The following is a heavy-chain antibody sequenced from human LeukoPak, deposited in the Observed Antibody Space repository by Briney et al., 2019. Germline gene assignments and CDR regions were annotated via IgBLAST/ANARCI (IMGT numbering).Heavy chain of an antibody. V-gene: IGHV3-23*01. CDR3: AKLKRITMVRGVTTYFDY. CDR2: ISGSGGST. D-gene: IGHD3-10*01. Sequence: GGTLRLSCAASGFTFSSYDMSWVRQAPGKGLEWVSTISGSGGSTYYADSVKGRFTISRDNSKNTLYLQMNSLRAEDTAIYYCAKLKRITMVRGVTTYFDYWGQGTLVTVSS. J-gene: IGHJ4*02. CDR1: GFTFSSYD.